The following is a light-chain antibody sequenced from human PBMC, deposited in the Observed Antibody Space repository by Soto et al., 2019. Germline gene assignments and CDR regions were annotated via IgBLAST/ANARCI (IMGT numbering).Light chain of an antibody. CDR3: QQYNSYRA. CDR1: ESIDSW. CDR2: KAS. Sequence: DIQMTQSPSTLSASVGDRVTITCRASESIDSWLAWHQQKPGRAPKLLISKASSLESGVPSRFSGSGFGTEFTLTISSLQPEDFATYYCQQYNSYRAFGQGTKVDIK. J-gene: IGKJ1*01. V-gene: IGKV1-5*03.